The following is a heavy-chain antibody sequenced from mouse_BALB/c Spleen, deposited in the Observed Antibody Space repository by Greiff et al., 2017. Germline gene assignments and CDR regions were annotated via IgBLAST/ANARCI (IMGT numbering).Heavy chain of an antibody. D-gene: IGHD1-1*01. J-gene: IGHJ3*01. CDR2: ISYDGSN. CDR3: ARSYYGSSLWFAY. Sequence: EVKLQESGPGLVKPSQSLSLTCSVTGYSITSGYYWNWIRQFPGNKLEWMGYISYDGSNNYNPSLKNRISITRDTSKNQFFLKLNSVTTEDTATYYCARSYYGSSLWFAYWGQGTLVTVSA. CDR1: GYSITSGYY. V-gene: IGHV3-6*02.